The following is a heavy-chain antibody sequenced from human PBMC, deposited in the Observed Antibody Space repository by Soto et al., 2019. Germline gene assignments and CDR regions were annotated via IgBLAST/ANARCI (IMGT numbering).Heavy chain of an antibody. Sequence: ASVKVSCKASGYTFTSYGVSWVRQAPGQGLEWMGWISAYNGNTKYAQKFQGRVTMTTDTSTSTAYMELRSLRSDDTAVYYCARDRGEYDYIWGSYRSDPFDYWGQGTLVTVPS. CDR2: ISAYNGNT. CDR3: ARDRGEYDYIWGSYRSDPFDY. J-gene: IGHJ4*02. V-gene: IGHV1-18*01. CDR1: GYTFTSYG. D-gene: IGHD3-16*02.